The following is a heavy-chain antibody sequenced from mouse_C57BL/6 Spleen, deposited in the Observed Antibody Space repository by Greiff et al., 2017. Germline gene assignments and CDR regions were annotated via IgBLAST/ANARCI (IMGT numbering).Heavy chain of an antibody. CDR1: GYTFTSYW. V-gene: IGHV1-74*01. Sequence: VQLQQPGAELVKPGASVKVSCKASGYTFTSYWMHWVKQRPGQGLEWIGRIHPSDSDTNFNQKFKGKATLTVDKSSSTAYMQLSSLTSEDSAVYYCANLYYDYDGYYAMDYWGQGTSVTVSS. CDR2: IHPSDSDT. CDR3: ANLYYDYDGYYAMDY. D-gene: IGHD2-4*01. J-gene: IGHJ4*01.